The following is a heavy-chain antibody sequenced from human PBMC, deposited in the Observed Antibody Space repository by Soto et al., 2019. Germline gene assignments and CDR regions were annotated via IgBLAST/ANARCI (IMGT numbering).Heavy chain of an antibody. CDR2: ISYDGSNK. V-gene: IGHV3-30-3*01. CDR1: GFTFSSYA. J-gene: IGHJ4*02. CDR3: ARDSIAVAGALGGN. Sequence: QVQLVESGGGVVQPGRSLRLSCAASGFTFSSYAMHWVRQAPGKGLEWVAVISYDGSNKYYADSVKGRFTISRDNSKNPLYLQMNSLRAEDTAVYYCARDSIAVAGALGGNWGQGTLVTVSS. D-gene: IGHD6-19*01.